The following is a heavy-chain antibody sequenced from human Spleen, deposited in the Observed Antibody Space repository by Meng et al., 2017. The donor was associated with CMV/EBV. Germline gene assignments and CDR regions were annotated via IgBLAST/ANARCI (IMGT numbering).Heavy chain of an antibody. CDR3: VKEGDVSGDY. Sequence: LSCAASGFTFRHYGMHWVRQAPGKGLEWVAIIWYHGSNKYYADSVKGRFTISRDNSKSTLYLQMNSLRVEDTAVYYCVKEGDVSGDYWGQGTLVTVSS. CDR1: GFTFRHYG. CDR2: IWYHGSNK. J-gene: IGHJ4*02. D-gene: IGHD2-21*02. V-gene: IGHV3-33*06.